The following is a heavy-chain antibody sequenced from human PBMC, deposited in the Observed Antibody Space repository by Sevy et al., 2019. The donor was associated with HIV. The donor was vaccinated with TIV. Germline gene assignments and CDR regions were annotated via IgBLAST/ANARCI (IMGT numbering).Heavy chain of an antibody. V-gene: IGHV3-7*01. J-gene: IGHJ4*02. D-gene: IGHD3-16*02. Sequence: GGSLRLSCAASGFTFSTFWMTWVRRAPGKGLEWVANTKQDGTETSYVDSVKGRFTISRDNSKKSLYLPLDSLRAEDTAVYFCARALADWGSFHYSLWGQGTLVTVSS. CDR1: GFTFSTFW. CDR3: ARALADWGSFHYSL. CDR2: TKQDGTET.